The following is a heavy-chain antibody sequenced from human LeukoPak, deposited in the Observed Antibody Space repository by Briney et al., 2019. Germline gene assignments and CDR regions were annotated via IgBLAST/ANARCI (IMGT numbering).Heavy chain of an antibody. Sequence: SETLSLTCAVYGGSFSGYYCSWIRQPPGKGLEWIGEINHSGSTNYNPSLKSRVTISVDTSKNQFSLKLSSVTAADTAVYYCAGSGTTYYYDSSGYYYWTFDYWGQGTLVTVSS. CDR2: INHSGST. D-gene: IGHD3-22*01. CDR3: AGSGTTYYYDSSGYYYWTFDY. CDR1: GGSFSGYY. J-gene: IGHJ4*02. V-gene: IGHV4-34*01.